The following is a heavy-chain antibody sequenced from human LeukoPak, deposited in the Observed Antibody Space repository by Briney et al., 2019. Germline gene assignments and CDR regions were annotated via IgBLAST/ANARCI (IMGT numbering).Heavy chain of an antibody. Sequence: GESLKISCKASGYSFTNYWIAWVRQMPGKGLEWMGIIYPGDSDTRYSPSFQGQVTISADKSISTAYLQWSSLKASDTAIYYCARNYDSSGYPDYWGQGTLVTVSS. CDR2: IYPGDSDT. J-gene: IGHJ4*02. V-gene: IGHV5-51*01. CDR1: GYSFTNYW. D-gene: IGHD3-22*01. CDR3: ARNYDSSGYPDY.